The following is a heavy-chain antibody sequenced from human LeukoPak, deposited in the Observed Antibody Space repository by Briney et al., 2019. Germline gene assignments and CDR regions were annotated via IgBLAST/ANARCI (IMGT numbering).Heavy chain of an antibody. V-gene: IGHV1-2*02. CDR3: ARDYHSPNFDILTGYYKH. Sequence: ASVKVSCKASGYTFTGYYMHWVRQAPGQGLEWKGWINPNSGGTNYAQKFQGRVTMTRDTSISTAYMELSGLRSDDTAVYYCARDYHSPNFDILTGYYKHWGQGTLVTVSS. J-gene: IGHJ4*02. CDR1: GYTFTGYY. D-gene: IGHD3-9*01. CDR2: INPNSGGT.